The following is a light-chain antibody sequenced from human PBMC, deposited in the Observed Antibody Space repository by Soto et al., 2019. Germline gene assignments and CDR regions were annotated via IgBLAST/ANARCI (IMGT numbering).Light chain of an antibody. CDR1: QSVSSN. CDR2: GAY. J-gene: IGKJ1*01. CDR3: QPYNNWPRT. Sequence: IVLTQSPATLSVSPRERATLSCRASQSVSSNLAWYQQKPGQAPRLLIYGAYTRANGITDRFSGSGSGTEFTITISSLQSEDFAVYYCQPYNNWPRTVGQGTKVEIK. V-gene: IGKV3-15*01.